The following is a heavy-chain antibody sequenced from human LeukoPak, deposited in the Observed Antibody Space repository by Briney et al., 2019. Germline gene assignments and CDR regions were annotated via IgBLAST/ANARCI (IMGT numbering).Heavy chain of an antibody. D-gene: IGHD2-21*02. CDR1: GGSISSGGYY. J-gene: IGHJ4*02. CDR3: ARDRGGDCCHFDY. Sequence: PSQTLSLTCTVSGGSISSGGYYWSWIRQHPGKGLEWIGFIYSSGTTYYNPSLKSRVIISVDTSKNHFSLKLSSVTAADTAVYYCARDRGGDCCHFDYWGQGTLVTVSS. V-gene: IGHV4-31*03. CDR2: IYSSGTT.